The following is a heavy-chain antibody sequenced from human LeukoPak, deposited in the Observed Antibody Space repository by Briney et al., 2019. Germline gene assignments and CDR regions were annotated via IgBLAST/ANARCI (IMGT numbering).Heavy chain of an antibody. CDR1: GYTFTSYG. CDR3: ARVTEDIVVVPAAKNNYYYYYMDV. D-gene: IGHD2-2*01. Sequence: ASVKVSCKASGYTFTSYGISWVRQAPGQGLEWTGWISAYNGNTNYAQKLQGRVTMTTDTSTSTAYMELRSLRSDDTAVYYCARVTEDIVVVPAAKNNYYYYYMDVWGKGTTVTVSS. J-gene: IGHJ6*03. V-gene: IGHV1-18*01. CDR2: ISAYNGNT.